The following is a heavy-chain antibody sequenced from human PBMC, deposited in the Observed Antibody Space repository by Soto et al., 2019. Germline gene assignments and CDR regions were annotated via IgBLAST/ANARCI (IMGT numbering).Heavy chain of an antibody. CDR2: INHSGTT. D-gene: IGHD3-10*01. Sequence: SETLSLTCAVYGGSFSGYYWSWIRQPPGRGLEWIGEINHSGTTNNNPSLKSRVTISVDTSKNQFSLKLSSVTAADTAVYYCARGTERFGELFGMDVWGQGTTVTVSS. CDR3: ARGTERFGELFGMDV. CDR1: GGSFSGYY. V-gene: IGHV4-34*01. J-gene: IGHJ6*02.